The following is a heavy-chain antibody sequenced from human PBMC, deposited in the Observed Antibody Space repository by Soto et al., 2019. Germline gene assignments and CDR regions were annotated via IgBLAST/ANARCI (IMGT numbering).Heavy chain of an antibody. CDR2: IYYSGST. CDR1: GGSISSGDYY. CDR3: AREGDYDILTGPDYGMDV. J-gene: IGHJ6*02. Sequence: SETLSLTCSVSGGSISSGDYYWNWIRQPPGKGLEWIGHIYYSGSTYYNSSLKSRVTISLDTSKNQFSLKLSSVTAADTAVYYCAREGDYDILTGPDYGMDVWGQGTTVT. D-gene: IGHD3-9*01. V-gene: IGHV4-30-4*02.